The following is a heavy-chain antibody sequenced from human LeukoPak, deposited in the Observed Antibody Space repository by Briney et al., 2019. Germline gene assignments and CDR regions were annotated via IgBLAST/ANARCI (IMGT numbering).Heavy chain of an antibody. J-gene: IGHJ4*02. Sequence: PGGSLRLSCAASRFTFSSYSLNWVRQAPGKGLEWISYISTSSSTIYYADSVKGRFTISRDNARNSLYLQMNSLRDEDTAVYYCARDGHGDHLFDYWGQGTLVTVSS. CDR3: ARDGHGDHLFDY. CDR1: RFTFSSYS. CDR2: ISTSSSTI. V-gene: IGHV3-48*02. D-gene: IGHD4-17*01.